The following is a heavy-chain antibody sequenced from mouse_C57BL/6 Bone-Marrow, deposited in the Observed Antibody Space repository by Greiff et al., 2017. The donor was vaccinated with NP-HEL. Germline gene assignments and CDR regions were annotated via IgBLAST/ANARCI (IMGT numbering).Heavy chain of an antibody. J-gene: IGHJ4*01. CDR1: SYTFTSYW. CDR3: ARRGDGYFSMDY. CDR2: IHPNSGST. Sequence: VQLQQPGAELVKPGASVKLSCKASSYTFTSYWMHWVKQRPGQGLEWIGMIHPNSGSTNYNEKFKSKATLTVDKSSSTAYMQLSSLTSEDSAVYYCARRGDGYFSMDYWGQGTSVTVSS. D-gene: IGHD2-3*01. V-gene: IGHV1-64*01.